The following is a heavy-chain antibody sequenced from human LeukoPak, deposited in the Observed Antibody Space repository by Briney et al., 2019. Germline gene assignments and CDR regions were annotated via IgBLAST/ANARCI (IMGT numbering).Heavy chain of an antibody. CDR2: ISSSSSTI. CDR1: GFTFSSYS. CDR3: AREGGGGWYYFDY. D-gene: IGHD6-19*01. Sequence: GGSLRLSCAASGFTFSSYSMNWVRQAPGKGLEWVSYISSSSSTIYYADSVKGRFTISRDNAKNSLYLQMNSLTAEDTAVYYCAREGGGGWYYFDYWGQGTLVTVSS. V-gene: IGHV3-48*01. J-gene: IGHJ4*02.